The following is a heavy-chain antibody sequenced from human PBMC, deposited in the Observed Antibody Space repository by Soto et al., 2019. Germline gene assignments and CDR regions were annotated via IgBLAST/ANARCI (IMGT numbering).Heavy chain of an antibody. CDR2: INPNSGGT. D-gene: IGHD2-15*01. J-gene: IGHJ5*02. V-gene: IGHV1-2*02. Sequence: ASVKVSCKASGYTFTGYYMHWVRQAPGQGLEWMGWINPNSGGTNYAQKFQGRVTMTRDTSISTAYMELSRLRSDDTAVYYCARDPMVVDATPPTNWFDPWGQGTLVTVSS. CDR3: ARDPMVVDATPPTNWFDP. CDR1: GYTFTGYY.